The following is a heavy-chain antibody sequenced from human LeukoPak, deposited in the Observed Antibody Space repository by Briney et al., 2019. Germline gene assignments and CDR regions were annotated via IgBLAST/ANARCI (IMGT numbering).Heavy chain of an antibody. Sequence: SETLSLTCTVSGDSLNRHYWSWIRQTPGKGLEWIGYISYRGSTNYNPSLKSRVTISIDTSNNPFSLRLSSVTAADTAVYYCATNAGPAALDAIDIWGQGTIVIVSS. D-gene: IGHD2-2*01. CDR2: ISYRGST. V-gene: IGHV4-59*08. CDR3: ATNAGPAALDAIDI. J-gene: IGHJ3*02. CDR1: GDSLNRHY.